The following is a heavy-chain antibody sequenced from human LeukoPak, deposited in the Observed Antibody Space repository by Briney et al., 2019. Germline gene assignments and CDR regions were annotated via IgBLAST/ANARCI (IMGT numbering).Heavy chain of an antibody. CDR3: ARELISSRAAFDT. CDR1: GGSLNDYL. D-gene: IGHD3-10*01. V-gene: IGHV4-34*01. CDR2: VGHSGTT. Sequence: SETLSLTCAVYGGSLNDYLWSWLRQPPGQGLEWIGEVGHSGTTNYNPSLKSRVTISVDTSKNQFSLKLTSVTAADTAVYYCARELISSRAAFDTWGQGTVVTVSS. J-gene: IGHJ3*02.